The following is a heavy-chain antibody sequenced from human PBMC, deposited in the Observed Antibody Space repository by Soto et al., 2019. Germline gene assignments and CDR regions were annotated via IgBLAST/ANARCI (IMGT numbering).Heavy chain of an antibody. CDR1: GGSISSSNYY. CDR3: ARDYSNWFDP. Sequence: ETLSLTCTVSGGSISSSNYYWGWIRQPPGKGLEWIGSIYYSGSTYYNPSLNSLVTISVDTSKNQFSLKLSSVTAADTAVYYCARDYSNWFDPWGQGTLVTVSS. CDR2: IYYSGST. D-gene: IGHD2-21*01. J-gene: IGHJ5*02. V-gene: IGHV4-39*01.